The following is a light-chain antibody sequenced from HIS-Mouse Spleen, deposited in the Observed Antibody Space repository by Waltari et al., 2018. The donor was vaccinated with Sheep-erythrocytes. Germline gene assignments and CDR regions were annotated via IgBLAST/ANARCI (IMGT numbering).Light chain of an antibody. CDR3: CSYAGSYNHV. CDR1: SSDVGGYNY. J-gene: IGLJ1*01. V-gene: IGLV2-11*01. Sequence: QSALTQPRSVSGSPRQSVTISCTGTSSDVGGYNYVSWDQQHPGKAPKLMIYDVSKRPSGVPDRFSGSKSGNTASLTISGLQAEDEADYYCCSYAGSYNHVFATGTKVTVL. CDR2: DVS.